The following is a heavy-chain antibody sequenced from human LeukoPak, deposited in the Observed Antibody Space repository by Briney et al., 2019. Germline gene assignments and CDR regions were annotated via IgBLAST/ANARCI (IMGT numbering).Heavy chain of an antibody. D-gene: IGHD4-17*01. Sequence: SETLSLTCTVSGGSVSSSSYYWGWIRQPPGKGLEWIGSIYYSGSTYYNPSHKSRVTISVDTSKNQFSLKLSSVTAADTAVYYCARVSEDYGDLYYFDYWGQGTLVTVSS. V-gene: IGHV4-39*07. CDR3: ARVSEDYGDLYYFDY. CDR2: IYYSGST. CDR1: GGSVSSSSYY. J-gene: IGHJ4*02.